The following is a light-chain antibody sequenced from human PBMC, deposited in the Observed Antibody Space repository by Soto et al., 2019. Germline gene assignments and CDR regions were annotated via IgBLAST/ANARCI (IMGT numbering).Light chain of an antibody. CDR1: QSVSGSY. CDR2: GSS. CDR3: QQYGGSPLFT. V-gene: IGKV3-20*01. J-gene: IGKJ3*01. Sequence: EIELTQSPGTLSLSPGERATLSCRASQSVSGSYLAWYQQKTGQAPRLLIYGSSSRATGIPERFSGSGSGTAFTLTIIRLEPADFAVYYCQQYGGSPLFTFGPGTRVDIK.